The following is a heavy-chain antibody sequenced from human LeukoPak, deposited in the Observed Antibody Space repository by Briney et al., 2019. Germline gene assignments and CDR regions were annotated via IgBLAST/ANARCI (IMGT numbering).Heavy chain of an antibody. CDR2: VYQSGST. Sequence: SETLSLTCVVSGSSITTAYFWGWIRQPPGKGLEGIGSVYQSGSTYYNPSLKCRVSMSLDTSKTQFSLKLTSVTAADTAVYFCARDIVLVPAAIPYFDYWGQGILVTVSS. CDR3: ARDIVLVPAAIPYFDY. CDR1: GSSITTAYF. J-gene: IGHJ4*02. V-gene: IGHV4-38-2*02. D-gene: IGHD2-2*01.